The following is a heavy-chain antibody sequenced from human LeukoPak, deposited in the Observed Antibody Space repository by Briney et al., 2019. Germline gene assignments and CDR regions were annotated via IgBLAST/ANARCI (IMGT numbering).Heavy chain of an antibody. V-gene: IGHV3-30*04. D-gene: IGHD6-19*01. Sequence: GGSLRLSCAASGFTFTTYAMHWVRQAPGMGLEWVAVISYDGRTKYYRDSVTGRFTVSRDDSKNTLYVQMNSLRAEDTAVYYCARANGWYGNYFDYWGQGTLVTVSS. CDR1: GFTFTTYA. CDR2: ISYDGRTK. CDR3: ARANGWYGNYFDY. J-gene: IGHJ4*02.